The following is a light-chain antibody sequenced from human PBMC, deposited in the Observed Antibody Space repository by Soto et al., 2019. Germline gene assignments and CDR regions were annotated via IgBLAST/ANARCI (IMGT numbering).Light chain of an antibody. J-gene: IGLJ2*01. CDR3: SSYTSSSTPVV. Sequence: QSALTQPASVSGSPGQSITISCTGTSSDVGGYNYVSWYQQHPGKAPKLMIYEVSNRPSGVSNRFSGSKSGNTASLTISGIQAEDEAEYYCSSYTSSSTPVVFGGGTKVTVL. CDR1: SSDVGGYNY. CDR2: EVS. V-gene: IGLV2-14*01.